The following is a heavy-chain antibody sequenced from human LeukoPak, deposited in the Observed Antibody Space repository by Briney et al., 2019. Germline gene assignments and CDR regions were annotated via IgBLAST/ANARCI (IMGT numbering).Heavy chain of an antibody. CDR1: GGTFSSYA. D-gene: IGHD3-16*01. V-gene: IGHV1-69*13. J-gene: IGHJ4*02. CDR2: IIPIFGTA. CDR3: ARAALGSGGVFFRDSFHY. Sequence: GASVKVSCKASGGTFSSYAISWVRQAPGQGPEWMGGIIPIFGTANYAQKFQGRVTITADESTSTAYMELSSLRSEDTAVYFCARAALGSGGVFFRDSFHYWGQGTLATVSS.